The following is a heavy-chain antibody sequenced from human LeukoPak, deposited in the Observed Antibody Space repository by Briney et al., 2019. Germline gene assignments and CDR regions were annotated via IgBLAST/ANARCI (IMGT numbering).Heavy chain of an antibody. CDR3: ARVWGSSSSIDY. Sequence: ALVKVSCKASGYTFTGYYMHWVRQAPGQGLEWMGWINPNSGGTNYAQKFQGRVTMTRDTSISTAYMELSRLRSDDTAVYYCARVWGSSSSIDYWGQGTLVTVSS. V-gene: IGHV1-2*02. D-gene: IGHD6-6*01. J-gene: IGHJ4*02. CDR2: INPNSGGT. CDR1: GYTFTGYY.